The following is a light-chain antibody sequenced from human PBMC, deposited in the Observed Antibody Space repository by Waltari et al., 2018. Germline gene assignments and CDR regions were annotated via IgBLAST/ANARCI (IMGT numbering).Light chain of an antibody. Sequence: EIVLTHSPATLSLSPGARATLSCRASQSVSSNFPLYQHKPGQAPRLLIYDASNRATGIPARFSGSGSGTDFTLTNNGLEPGGFTVYYCQQRSNWPPMYTCGQGTKVKIK. J-gene: IGKJ2*01. V-gene: IGKV3-11*01. CDR1: QSVSSN. CDR2: DAS. CDR3: QQRSNWPPMYT.